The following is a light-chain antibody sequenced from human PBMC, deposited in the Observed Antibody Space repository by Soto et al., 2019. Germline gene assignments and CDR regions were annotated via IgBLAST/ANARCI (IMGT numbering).Light chain of an antibody. J-gene: IGKJ4*01. V-gene: IGKV3-15*01. CDR3: QQYNSWPPELT. CDR1: QSVSSH. Sequence: EIVMTQSASTLSVSPGERVTLSCRASQSVSSHLAWYQQKPGQAPGLLIYGASTRAAGFPARFSGSGSGTDFTLTISSLQSEDFAVYYCQQYNSWPPELTFGGGTKVDIK. CDR2: GAS.